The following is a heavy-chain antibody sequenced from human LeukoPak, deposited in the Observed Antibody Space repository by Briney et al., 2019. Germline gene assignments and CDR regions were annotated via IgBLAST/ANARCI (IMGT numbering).Heavy chain of an antibody. D-gene: IGHD6-19*01. Sequence: PSETLSLTCTVSGGSISYYYWTWIRQPPVKGLEWVGYIHYSGNTKFDPSLTSRGTISVDTSKNQVSLKLTSVSAADTAIYYCARLSRAAVVGDAYGLDVWGQGTTVTVSS. CDR1: GGSISYYY. CDR3: ARLSRAAVVGDAYGLDV. J-gene: IGHJ6*02. V-gene: IGHV4-59*08. CDR2: IHYSGNT.